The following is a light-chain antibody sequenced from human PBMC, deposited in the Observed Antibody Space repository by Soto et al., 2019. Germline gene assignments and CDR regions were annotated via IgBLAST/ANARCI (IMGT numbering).Light chain of an antibody. CDR3: AAWDDSLSGPL. CDR1: SSNIGSNY. Sequence: QSVLTQPPSASGTPGQRVTISFSGSSSNIGSNYVYWYQQLPGTAPKLLIYRNNQRPSGVPDRFSGSKSGTSASLAISGLRSEDEADYYCAAWDDSLSGPLFGGGTKVTVL. CDR2: RNN. J-gene: IGLJ2*01. V-gene: IGLV1-47*01.